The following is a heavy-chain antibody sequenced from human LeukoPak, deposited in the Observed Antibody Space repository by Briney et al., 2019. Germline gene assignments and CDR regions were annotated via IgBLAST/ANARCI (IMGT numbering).Heavy chain of an antibody. CDR3: AREGRDIVVVPGYMDV. CDR1: GGTFSSYA. J-gene: IGHJ6*03. V-gene: IGHV1-69*05. Sequence: ASVKASCKASGGTFSSYAISWVRQAPGQGLEWMGRIIPIFGTANYAQKFQGRVTITTDESTSTAYMELSSLRSEDTAVYYCAREGRDIVVVPGYMDVWGKGTTVTVSS. D-gene: IGHD2-2*01. CDR2: IIPIFGTA.